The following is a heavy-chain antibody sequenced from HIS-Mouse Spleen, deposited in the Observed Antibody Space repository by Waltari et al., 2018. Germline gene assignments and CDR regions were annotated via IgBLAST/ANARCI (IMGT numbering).Heavy chain of an antibody. D-gene: IGHD6-13*01. CDR1: GGSITSSSYY. V-gene: IGHV4-39*07. CDR2: IYYSGST. J-gene: IGHJ2*01. Sequence: QLQLQESGPGLVKPSETLSLTCPVPGGSITSSSYYWGWIRQPPGKGLEWIGIIYYSGSTYYNPSLKSRVTISVDTSKNQFSLKLSSVTAADTAVYYCAREIPYSSSWYDWYFDLWGRGTLVTVSS. CDR3: AREIPYSSSWYDWYFDL.